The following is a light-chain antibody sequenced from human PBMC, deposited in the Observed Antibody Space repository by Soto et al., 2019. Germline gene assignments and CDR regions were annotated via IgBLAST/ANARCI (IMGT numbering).Light chain of an antibody. CDR3: QQYDSFPIS. Sequence: EIVLTQSPGTLSLSPGERATLSCRASQSVTRSLLAWYQQKPGQAPRLLVSAASKRATGIPDRFSGSGSGTEFTLTISRLEPEDFAVYFCQQYDSFPISFGQGTRLE. V-gene: IGKV3-20*01. CDR1: QSVTRSL. J-gene: IGKJ5*01. CDR2: AAS.